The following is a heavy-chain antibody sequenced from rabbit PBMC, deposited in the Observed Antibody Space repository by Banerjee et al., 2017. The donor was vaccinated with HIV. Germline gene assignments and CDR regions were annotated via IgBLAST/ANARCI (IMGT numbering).Heavy chain of an antibody. D-gene: IGHD4-1*01. CDR1: GFDFSSYYM. CDR2: IDPVFGST. CDR3: ARDLAGVIGWNFNL. J-gene: IGHJ4*01. V-gene: IGHV1S45*01. Sequence: QEQLKESGGGLVQPGGSLKLSCKASGFDFSSYYMSWVRQAPGKGLEWIGYIDPVFGSTYYASWAKGRFTISKTSSTTVTLQMTSLTAADTATYFCARDLAGVIGWNFNLWGPRHPGHRL.